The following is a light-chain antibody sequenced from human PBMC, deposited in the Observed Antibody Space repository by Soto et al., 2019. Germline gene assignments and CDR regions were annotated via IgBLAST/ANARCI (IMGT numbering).Light chain of an antibody. Sequence: PRACSTHSGMASQSVNNFLAWHQPKPGQAPRLLIYGASTRATGIPARFSGGGSGTEFTLTISSPQSRDFADDCSQHHYNSCSSAFGHGTRLGLK. CDR2: GAS. CDR1: QSVNNF. V-gene: IGKV3-15*01. CDR3: QHHYNSCSSA. J-gene: IGKJ5*01.